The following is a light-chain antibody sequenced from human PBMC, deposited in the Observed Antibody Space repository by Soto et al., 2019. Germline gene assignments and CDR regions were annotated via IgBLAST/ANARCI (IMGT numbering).Light chain of an antibody. CDR1: SSNIGRNT. Sequence: QSVLTQPPSASGTPGQRVTISWSGSSSNIGRNTVDWYQQLPGTAPKLLIYSNNQRPSGVPDRFSGSKSGTSASLAISGLQSEDEADYYCAAWDDSLNGYVFGTGTQLTAL. CDR2: SNN. J-gene: IGLJ7*02. CDR3: AAWDDSLNGYV. V-gene: IGLV1-44*01.